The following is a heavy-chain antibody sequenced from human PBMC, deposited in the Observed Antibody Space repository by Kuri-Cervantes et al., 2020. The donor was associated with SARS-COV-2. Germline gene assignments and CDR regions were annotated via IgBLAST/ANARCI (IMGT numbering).Heavy chain of an antibody. CDR3: QSFGGVIVQN. V-gene: IGHV3-30-3*01. D-gene: IGHD3-16*02. J-gene: IGHJ4*02. Sequence: LSLTCAASGFTFSSYAMHWVRQAPGRGLEWVAAISYDGSNKYYADSVKGRFTISRDNSKNTLYLQMNSLRAEDTAVYYCQSFGGVIVQNWGQGTLVTVSS. CDR2: ISYDGSNK. CDR1: GFTFSSYA.